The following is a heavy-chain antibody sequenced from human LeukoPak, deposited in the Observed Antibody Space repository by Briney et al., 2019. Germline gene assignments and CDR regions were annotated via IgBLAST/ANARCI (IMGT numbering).Heavy chain of an antibody. V-gene: IGHV1-2*02. D-gene: IGHD2-21*01. CDR2: INPDSGDT. Sequence: ASVKVSCKASGYSFTGKYMHWVRQAPGQGLEWMGWINPDSGDTNYEQKFQGRGTMTRETAINTAHIELSRLRSDDTAVYYCVRSIFSSFDPWGLGTLVTVSS. J-gene: IGHJ5*02. CDR3: VRSIFSSFDP. CDR1: GYSFTGKY.